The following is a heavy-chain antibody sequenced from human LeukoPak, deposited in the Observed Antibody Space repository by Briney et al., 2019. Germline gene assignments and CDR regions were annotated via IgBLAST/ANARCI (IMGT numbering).Heavy chain of an antibody. CDR3: ARDEDSGSYYNY. CDR1: GYTFTRNY. J-gene: IGHJ4*02. D-gene: IGHD1-26*01. CDR2: INPSDGAT. V-gene: IGHV1-46*01. Sequence: ASMKVSCKTSGYTFTRNYIHWVRQAPGQGLEWIGMINPSDGATTYTQKFQGRVTMTRDTSTSTVFMGLSSLKSDDTAVYYCARDEDSGSYYNYWGQGTLVTVSS.